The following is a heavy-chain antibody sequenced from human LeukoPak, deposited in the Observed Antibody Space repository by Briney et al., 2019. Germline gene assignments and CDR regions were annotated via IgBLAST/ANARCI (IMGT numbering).Heavy chain of an antibody. CDR2: MNPNSGGT. V-gene: IGHV1-2*02. CDR3: ARTVAGLTHDAFDI. Sequence: ASVKVSCKTSGYTFTDYYMHWVRQAPGQGLEWMGWMNPNSGGTNYAQKFQGRVTMTRDTSISTAYMELSRLRSDDTAVYYCARTVAGLTHDAFDIWGQGTMVTVSS. D-gene: IGHD6-19*01. J-gene: IGHJ3*02. CDR1: GYTFTDYY.